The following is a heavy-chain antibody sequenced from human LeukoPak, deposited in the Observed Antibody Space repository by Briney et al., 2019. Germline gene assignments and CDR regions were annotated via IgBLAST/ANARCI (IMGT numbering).Heavy chain of an antibody. Sequence: GGSLRLSCAASGFTFSSYAMHWVRQAPGKGLGWVAVISHDGSNKHYADSVKGRFTISRDNSKNTLYLQMNSLRPEDTAVYHCTTLITIWGQGTLVTVSS. D-gene: IGHD4-23*01. CDR3: TTLITI. J-gene: IGHJ4*02. CDR2: ISHDGSNK. V-gene: IGHV3-30*03. CDR1: GFTFSSYA.